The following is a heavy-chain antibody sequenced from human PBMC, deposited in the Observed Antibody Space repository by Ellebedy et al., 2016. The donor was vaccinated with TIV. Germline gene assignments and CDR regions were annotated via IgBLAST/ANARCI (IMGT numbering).Heavy chain of an antibody. D-gene: IGHD3-22*01. CDR1: GYTFTSYG. Sequence: AASVKVSCKASGYTFTSYGISWVRQAPGQGLEWIGWISAYNGNTNYAQKLQGSVTMTTDTSTSTAYMELRSQSSYDTAVYYCAVGVYYDSSGSNAFDIWGQGTMVTVSS. CDR2: ISAYNGNT. V-gene: IGHV1-18*01. CDR3: AVGVYYDSSGSNAFDI. J-gene: IGHJ3*02.